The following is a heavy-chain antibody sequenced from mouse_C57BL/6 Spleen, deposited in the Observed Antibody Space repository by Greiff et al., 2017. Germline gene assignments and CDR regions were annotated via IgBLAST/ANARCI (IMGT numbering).Heavy chain of an antibody. D-gene: IGHD3-3*01. V-gene: IGHV5-9*01. CDR2: ISGGGGNT. Sequence: DVHLVESGGGLVKPGGSLTLSCAASGFTFSSYTMSWVRQTPEKRLEWVATISGGGGNTYSPDSVKGRFTSARDNAKNTRDLQRSSRRSEDTALYYCARGGLHSFDYWGQGTTLTVSS. J-gene: IGHJ2*01. CDR3: ARGGLHSFDY. CDR1: GFTFSSYT.